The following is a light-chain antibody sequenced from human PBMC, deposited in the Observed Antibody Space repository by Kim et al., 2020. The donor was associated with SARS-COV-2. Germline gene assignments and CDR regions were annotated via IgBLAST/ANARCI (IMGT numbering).Light chain of an antibody. J-gene: IGLJ2*01. CDR1: KLGHKY. V-gene: IGLV3-1*01. Sequence: SPGQTASITCSGDKLGHKYTSWYQQKPGQSPVLVMYQDTKRPSGIPERFSGSNSGNTATLIISGTQAMDEADYYCQAWDSSTAVVFGGGTKLTVL. CDR2: QDT. CDR3: QAWDSSTAVV.